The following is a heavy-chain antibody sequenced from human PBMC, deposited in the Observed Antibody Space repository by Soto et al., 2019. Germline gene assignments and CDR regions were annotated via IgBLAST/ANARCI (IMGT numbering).Heavy chain of an antibody. J-gene: IGHJ6*02. CDR3: ASGYSYGTYYYYYGMDV. V-gene: IGHV1-69*12. CDR2: IIPIFGTA. D-gene: IGHD5-18*01. Sequence: QVQLVQSGAEVKKPGSSVKVSCKASGGTFSSYAISWVRQAPGQGLEWMGGIIPIFGTANYAQKFQGRVTITADESTSXXYMELSSLRSEDTAVYYCASGYSYGTYYYYYGMDVWGQGTTVTVSS. CDR1: GGTFSSYA.